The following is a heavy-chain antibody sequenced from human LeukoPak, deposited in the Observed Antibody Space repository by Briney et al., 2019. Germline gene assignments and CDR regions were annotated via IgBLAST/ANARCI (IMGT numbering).Heavy chain of an antibody. CDR1: GFTFSSYA. CDR3: ARDRKPLRHCDT. V-gene: IGHV3-23*01. CDR2: ISGSGGST. Sequence: PGGSLRLSCAASGFTFSSYAMSWVRKAPGKGLEWVSTISGSGGSTYYADSVKGRFTISRDNSKNTLYLQMNSLRAEDTAVYYCARDRKPLRHCDTWGQGTLVTVSS. J-gene: IGHJ5*02. D-gene: IGHD3-9*01.